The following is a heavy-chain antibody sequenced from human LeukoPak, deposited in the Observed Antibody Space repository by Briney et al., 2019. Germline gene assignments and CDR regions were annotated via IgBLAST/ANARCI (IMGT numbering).Heavy chain of an antibody. CDR2: IKQDGSEK. J-gene: IGHJ4*02. CDR3: ARTNYYDSSGHSNFDY. D-gene: IGHD3-22*01. CDR1: GFTFSSYW. V-gene: IGHV3-7*01. Sequence: GGSLRLSCAASGFTFSSYWMSWVRQAPGKGLEWVANIKQDGSEKYYVDSVKGRFTISRDNAKNSLYLQMNSLRAEDTAVYYCARTNYYDSSGHSNFDYWGQGTLVTVSS.